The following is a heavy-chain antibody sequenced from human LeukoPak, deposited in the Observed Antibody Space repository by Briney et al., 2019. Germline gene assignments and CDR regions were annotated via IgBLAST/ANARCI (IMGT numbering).Heavy chain of an antibody. D-gene: IGHD1-26*01. CDR2: INPNSGGT. Sequence: ASVKVSSKTSGYTFSGNYRLGVGQPPGQGLEWMGLINPNSGGTNYAQKFQGRVTLTKDTSITTGYMELSSLRSDDTAVYYCARDLSGSFDNWGAGRPGTVSS. J-gene: IGHJ4*01. CDR3: ARDLSGSFDN. V-gene: IGHV1-2*02. CDR1: GYTFSGNY.